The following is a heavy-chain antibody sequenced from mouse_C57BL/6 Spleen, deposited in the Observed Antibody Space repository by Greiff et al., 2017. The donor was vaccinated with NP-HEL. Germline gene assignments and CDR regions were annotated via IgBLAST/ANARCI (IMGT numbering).Heavy chain of an antibody. V-gene: IGHV1-50*01. CDR3: ASFTTVVATPFAY. CDR2: IDPSDSYT. Sequence: VQLQQPGAELVKPGASVKLSCKASGYTFTSYWMQWVKQRPGQGLEWIGEIDPSDSYTNYNQKFKGKATLTVDTSSSTAYMQLSSLTSEDSAVYYCASFTTVVATPFAYWGQGTLVTVSA. D-gene: IGHD1-1*01. CDR1: GYTFTSYW. J-gene: IGHJ3*01.